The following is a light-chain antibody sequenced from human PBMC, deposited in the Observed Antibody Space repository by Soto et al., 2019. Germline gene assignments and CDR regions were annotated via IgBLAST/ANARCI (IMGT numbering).Light chain of an antibody. V-gene: IGKV1-5*01. Sequence: DIQMTQSPSTLSASVGDRVTITCRASQSLTGWLAWYQQKPGEAPKLLLYDASSLVSGVPSRFSGSGSGTEFTLIISSLQPDDSATYYCQQYRSYWTFGQGTKV. J-gene: IGKJ1*01. CDR2: DAS. CDR3: QQYRSYWT. CDR1: QSLTGW.